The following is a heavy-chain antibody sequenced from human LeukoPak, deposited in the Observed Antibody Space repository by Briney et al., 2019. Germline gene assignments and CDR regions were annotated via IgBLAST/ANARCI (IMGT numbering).Heavy chain of an antibody. V-gene: IGHV4-34*01. CDR3: ARVSGDYGGNSDWY. CDR2: INHSGST. D-gene: IGHD4-23*01. Sequence: PSETLSLTCAVYGESFSGYYWSWIRQPPGKGLEWIGEINHSGSTNYNPSLKSRVTISVDTSKNQFSLKLSSVTAADTAVYYCARVSGDYGGNSDWYWGQGTLVTVSS. J-gene: IGHJ4*02. CDR1: GESFSGYY.